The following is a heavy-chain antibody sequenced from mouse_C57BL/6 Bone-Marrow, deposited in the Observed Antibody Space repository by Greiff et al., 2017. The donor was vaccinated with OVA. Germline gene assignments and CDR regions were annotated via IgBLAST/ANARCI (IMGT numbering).Heavy chain of an antibody. J-gene: IGHJ2*01. D-gene: IGHD2-1*01. CDR2: IDPKNGDT. Sequence: EVQLQQSGAELVRPGASVKLSCTASGFNIKDDYMHWVKQRPEQGLEWIGWIDPKNGDTEYASKFQGKATITADTSSNTAYLQLSSLTSEDTAVYYCTSYGNFDYWGQGTTLTVSS. V-gene: IGHV14-4*01. CDR3: TSYGNFDY. CDR1: GFNIKDDY.